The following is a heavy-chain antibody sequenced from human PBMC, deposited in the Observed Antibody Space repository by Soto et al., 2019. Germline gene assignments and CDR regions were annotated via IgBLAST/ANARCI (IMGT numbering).Heavy chain of an antibody. V-gene: IGHV6-1*01. D-gene: IGHD1-7*01. CDR2: TYYRSRWYN. Sequence: SQTLSLTCAISGDSVSINSAAWNWIRQSPSRGLEWLGRTYYRSRWYNDYAVSVRSRITVNPDTSKNQFSLQLTSVTPEDTAVYYCAGTTSHYWYYMDAWGKGTTVTVSS. CDR1: GDSVSINSAA. CDR3: AGTTSHYWYYMDA. J-gene: IGHJ6*03.